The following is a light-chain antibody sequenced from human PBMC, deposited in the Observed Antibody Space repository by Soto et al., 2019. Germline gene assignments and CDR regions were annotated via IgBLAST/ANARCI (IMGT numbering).Light chain of an antibody. CDR2: EDN. Sequence: NFMLTQPHSVSESPGKTVTISCTRSSGSIASNYVQWYQQRPGSAPTTVIYEDNQRPSGVPDRFSGSIDSSSNSASLTISGLKTEDEADYYCQSYDSSNPSWVFGGGTKVTVL. V-gene: IGLV6-57*03. J-gene: IGLJ3*02. CDR1: SGSIASNY. CDR3: QSYDSSNPSWV.